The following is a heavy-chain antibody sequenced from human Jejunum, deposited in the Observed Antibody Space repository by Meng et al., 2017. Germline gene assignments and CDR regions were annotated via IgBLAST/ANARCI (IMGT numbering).Heavy chain of an antibody. J-gene: IGHJ4*02. D-gene: IGHD2-2*01. CDR3: ARGSISIKRYDF. Sequence: GESLKISCAASGFSFDTYSMNWVRQAPGRGLEWVSSIDSSSNYIYYADSAKGRFTISRDNAKNSLYLEMNSLRVEDTAVYYCARGSISIKRYDFWGQGTPVTV. CDR1: GFSFDTYS. V-gene: IGHV3-21*01. CDR2: IDSSSNYI.